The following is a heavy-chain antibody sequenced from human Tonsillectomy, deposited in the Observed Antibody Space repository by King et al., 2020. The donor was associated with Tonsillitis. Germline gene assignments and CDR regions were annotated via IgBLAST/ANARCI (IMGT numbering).Heavy chain of an antibody. CDR2: IFPFDSDA. CDR1: GYNFAMHW. D-gene: IGHD2-8*01. V-gene: IGHV5-51*01. J-gene: IGHJ3*01. Sequence: QLVQSGVEVKKPGEPLKISCQGLGYNFAMHWIAWVRQMPGKGLEWIGIIFPFDSDARYSPSVQGQVTLSVDKSADTAYLQWSRLRVSDTAVSYCARPPQNGGHNLSGAFEFWGQGKQVTASS. CDR3: ARPPQNGGHNLSGAFEF.